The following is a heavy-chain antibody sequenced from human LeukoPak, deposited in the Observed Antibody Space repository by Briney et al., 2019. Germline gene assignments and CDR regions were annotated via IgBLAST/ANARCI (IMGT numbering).Heavy chain of an antibody. V-gene: IGHV3-23*01. CDR2: ISGSGGST. D-gene: IGHD1-7*01. J-gene: IGHJ4*02. Sequence: GGSLRLSCSASGFTFSSYAMSWVRQAPGKGLEWVSAISGSGGSTYYADSVKGRITISRDNSKNTLYLQMNSLRAEDTAVYYCAKKEYNWNYGNLDYWGQGTLVTVSS. CDR1: GFTFSSYA. CDR3: AKKEYNWNYGNLDY.